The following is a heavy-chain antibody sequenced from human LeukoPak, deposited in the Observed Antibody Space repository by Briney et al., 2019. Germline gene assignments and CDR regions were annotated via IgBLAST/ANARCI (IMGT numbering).Heavy chain of an antibody. Sequence: SQTLSLTCAVSGGSISSGGHSWSWIRQPPGKGLEWIGYIYHSGSTYYNPSLKSRVTISVDRSKNQFSLKLSSVTAADTAVYYCARGRRYYDSSGYYWDDIDYWGQGTLVTVSS. CDR1: GGSISSGGHS. CDR2: IYHSGST. D-gene: IGHD3-22*01. CDR3: ARGRRYYDSSGYYWDDIDY. J-gene: IGHJ4*02. V-gene: IGHV4-30-2*01.